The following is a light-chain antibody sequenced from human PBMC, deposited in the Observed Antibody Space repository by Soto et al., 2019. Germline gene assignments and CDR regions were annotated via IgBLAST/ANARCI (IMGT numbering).Light chain of an antibody. V-gene: IGLV1-51*01. Sequence: QSVLTQPPSMSAAPGQRVTISCSGSSSNVGNNYVSWYQQLPGTAPKLLIYDSNQRPSGIPDRFSGSKSGTSATLGITGLQTGDEADYYCETWDSSLSAVVFGGGTKLTVL. CDR2: DSN. CDR1: SSNVGNNY. J-gene: IGLJ2*01. CDR3: ETWDSSLSAVV.